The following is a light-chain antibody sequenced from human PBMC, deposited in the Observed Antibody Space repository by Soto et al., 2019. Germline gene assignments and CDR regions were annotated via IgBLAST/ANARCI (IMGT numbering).Light chain of an antibody. CDR2: NAF. CDR3: QQYGSSPLT. Sequence: EIVLTQSPGTLSLSPGERATLSCRASQSVSSSYLAWYQQKPGQAPRLLIYNAFNRATGIPDRFSGSGSGTDFTLTISRLEPEDFAVYYCQQYGSSPLTFGQGTKVDIK. J-gene: IGKJ1*01. V-gene: IGKV3-20*01. CDR1: QSVSSSY.